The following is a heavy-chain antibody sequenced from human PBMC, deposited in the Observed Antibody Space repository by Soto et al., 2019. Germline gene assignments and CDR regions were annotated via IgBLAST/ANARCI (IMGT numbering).Heavy chain of an antibody. CDR1: GFTFSSFA. V-gene: IGHV3-23*01. CDR2: ISGGDGSP. CDR3: AKWHTYNYDSLTFSGIVC. Sequence: EVQVSESGGGLVQPGGSLRLSCTASGFTFSSFAITWVRQAPGKGLEWVSAISGGDGSPSCADSVKGRFTISRDHSKNTLYLHMICLRADDTAAYHCAKWHTYNYDSLTFSGIVCWGQGTQVTVSS. J-gene: IGHJ4*02. D-gene: IGHD3-16*01.